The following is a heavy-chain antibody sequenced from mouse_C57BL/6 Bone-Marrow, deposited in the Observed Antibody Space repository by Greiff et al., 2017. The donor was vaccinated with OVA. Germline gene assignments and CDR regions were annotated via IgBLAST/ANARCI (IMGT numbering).Heavy chain of an antibody. Sequence: EVMLVESGGGLVKPGGSLKLSCAASGFTFSSYTMSWVRQTPEKRLEWVATISGGGGNTYYPDSVKGRFTISRDNAKNTLYLQMSSLRSEDTALYYCARRGWDLDYWGQGTTLTVSS. V-gene: IGHV5-9*01. D-gene: IGHD4-1*01. CDR1: GFTFSSYT. CDR3: ARRGWDLDY. CDR2: ISGGGGNT. J-gene: IGHJ2*01.